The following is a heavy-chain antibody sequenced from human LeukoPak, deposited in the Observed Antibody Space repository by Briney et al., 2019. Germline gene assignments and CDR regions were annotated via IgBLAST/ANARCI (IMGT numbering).Heavy chain of an antibody. Sequence: NPSETLSLTCAVYGGSFSGYYWSWIRQPPGKGLEWIGEINHSGSTNYNPSLKSRVIISVDTSKNQFSLKLSSVTAADTAVYYCARAAGSYYYYYGMDVWGQGTTVTVSS. CDR2: INHSGST. D-gene: IGHD6-13*01. CDR3: ARAAGSYYYYYGMDV. CDR1: GGSFSGYY. V-gene: IGHV4-34*01. J-gene: IGHJ6*02.